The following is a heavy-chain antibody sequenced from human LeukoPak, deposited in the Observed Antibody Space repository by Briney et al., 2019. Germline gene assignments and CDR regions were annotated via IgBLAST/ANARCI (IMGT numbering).Heavy chain of an antibody. J-gene: IGHJ5*02. CDR3: ARYYYDSSGYYCNWFDP. CDR1: AFPFSSYG. Sequence: GRSLRLSCAASAFPFSSYGVHWVRQAPGKGLEWVAVIWHDGSHKYYADSVTGRFTISRDNSKNTLYLQMNSLRAEDTAVYYCARYYYDSSGYYCNWFDPWGQGTLVTVSS. D-gene: IGHD3-22*01. CDR2: IWHDGSHK. V-gene: IGHV3-33*01.